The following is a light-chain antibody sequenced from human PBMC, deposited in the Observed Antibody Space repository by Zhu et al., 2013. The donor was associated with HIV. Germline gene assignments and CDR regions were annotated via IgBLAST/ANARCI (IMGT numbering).Light chain of an antibody. CDR3: QQFSSVPFS. CDR1: QSLLHSNGYNY. CDR2: EVS. Sequence: DIVMTQSPLSLPVTPGEPASIYCRASQSLLHSNGYNYLDWYVQKPGQSPQLLIYEVSSRFSGVPDRFSGSGSGTDFTLTISNLQPGDFATYYCQQFSSVPFSFGPGTTVDTK. J-gene: IGKJ3*01. V-gene: IGKV2-29*01.